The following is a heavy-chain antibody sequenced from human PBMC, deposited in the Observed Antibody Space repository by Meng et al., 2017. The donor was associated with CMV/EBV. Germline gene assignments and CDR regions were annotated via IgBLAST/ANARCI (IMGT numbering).Heavy chain of an antibody. V-gene: IGHV3-72*01. CDR1: EFTFSDHY. Sequence: CAASEFTFSDHYIDWVRQAPGKGLEWVGRSRDKANTYTTEYAASVKGRFSLSRDESKKSLFLQMDSLKTEDTAVYYCVRGGELNRFDYWGQGTLVTVS. J-gene: IGHJ4*02. CDR2: SRDKANTYTT. CDR3: VRGGELNRFDY. D-gene: IGHD1-26*01.